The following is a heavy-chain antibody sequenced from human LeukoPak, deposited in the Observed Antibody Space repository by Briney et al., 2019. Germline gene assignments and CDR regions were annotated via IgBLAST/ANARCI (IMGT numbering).Heavy chain of an antibody. Sequence: ASVKVSCKASDYTFTSYGISWVRQAPGQGLEWMGWINAYNGNTNYAQKLQGRVTLTTDTSTSTAYMDLRSLRSEDTAVYYCARTATGDFIAAAGTGYYYGMDVWGQGTTVTVSS. J-gene: IGHJ6*02. CDR1: DYTFTSYG. D-gene: IGHD6-13*01. CDR3: ARTATGDFIAAAGTGYYYGMDV. CDR2: INAYNGNT. V-gene: IGHV1-18*01.